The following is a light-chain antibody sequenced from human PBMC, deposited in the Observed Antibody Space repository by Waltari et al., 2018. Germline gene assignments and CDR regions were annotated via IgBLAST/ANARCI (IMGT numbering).Light chain of an antibody. J-gene: IGKJ1*01. Sequence: EIAMTQSPATLSVSPGERATLPCRASQSVSNNLVWYQQKPGQAPRLLIYDASTRATDIPARFSGSGSGTEFTLTISSLQSEDSAVYYCQQYNTWLRTFGQGTKVEI. CDR1: QSVSNN. CDR3: QQYNTWLRT. V-gene: IGKV3-15*01. CDR2: DAS.